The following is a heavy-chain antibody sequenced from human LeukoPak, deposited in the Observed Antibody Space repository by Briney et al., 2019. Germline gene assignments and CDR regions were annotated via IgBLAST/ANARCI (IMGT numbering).Heavy chain of an antibody. CDR1: GFSFSGHW. Sequence: GGSLRLSCTAPGFSFSGHWMHWARQLPGKGLVWVSRISPTGSTTSYADSVKGRFTVSRDNAKNTLYLQVNNLRAEDTAVYYCARGPNSNWSGLDFWGQGALLTVSS. D-gene: IGHD6-6*01. CDR2: ISPTGSTT. V-gene: IGHV3-74*01. J-gene: IGHJ4*02. CDR3: ARGPNSNWSGLDF.